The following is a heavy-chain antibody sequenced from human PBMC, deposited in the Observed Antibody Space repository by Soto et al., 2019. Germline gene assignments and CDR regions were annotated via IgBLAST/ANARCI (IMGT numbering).Heavy chain of an antibody. D-gene: IGHD3-10*01. CDR1: GFTFSSYW. Sequence: EVQLVESGGGLVQPGGSLRLSCAASGFTFSSYWMQWVRQAPGKGLVWVSRINSDGSSISYADSVKGRFTISRDNAKNTLYLQMSSLRAEDTAVYYCAKRTSMSGNYYFDYWGQGTLVTVSS. CDR2: INSDGSSI. J-gene: IGHJ4*02. CDR3: AKRTSMSGNYYFDY. V-gene: IGHV3-74*01.